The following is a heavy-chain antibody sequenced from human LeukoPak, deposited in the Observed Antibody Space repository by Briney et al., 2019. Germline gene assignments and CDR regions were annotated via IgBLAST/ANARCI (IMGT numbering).Heavy chain of an antibody. CDR2: INPNSGGT. Sequence: ASVKVSCKASGYTFTGYYMHWVRQAPGQGLEWMGWINPNSGGTNYAQKFQGRVTMTRDTSISTAYMELSRLRSDDTAVYYCARDGRYCSGGSCYNAYWGQRTLVTVSS. J-gene: IGHJ4*02. D-gene: IGHD2-15*01. V-gene: IGHV1-2*02. CDR3: ARDGRYCSGGSCYNAY. CDR1: GYTFTGYY.